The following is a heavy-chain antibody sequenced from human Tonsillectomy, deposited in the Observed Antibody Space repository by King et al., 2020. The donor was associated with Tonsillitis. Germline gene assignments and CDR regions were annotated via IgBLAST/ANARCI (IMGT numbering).Heavy chain of an antibody. D-gene: IGHD5-18*01. CDR2: ISGSGGST. V-gene: IGHV3-23*04. CDR1: GFTFSSYA. CDR3: AKEGSYSYGSYADY. J-gene: IGHJ4*02. Sequence: VQLVESGGGLVQPGGSLRLSCAASGFTFSSYAMSWVRQAPGKGLEWVSVISGSGGSTYYADSVKGRFTISRDNSKNTLYLQMKSLRTEDTALYYCAKEGSYSYGSYADYRGQGTLVTVSS.